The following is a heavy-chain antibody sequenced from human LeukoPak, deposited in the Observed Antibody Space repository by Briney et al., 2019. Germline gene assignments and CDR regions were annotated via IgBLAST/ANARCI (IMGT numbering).Heavy chain of an antibody. D-gene: IGHD3-16*01. CDR2: IYYSGST. Sequence: SETLSLTCTVSGGSISSSSYSWGWIRQPPGKGLEWIGSIYYSGSTYYNPSLKSRVTISVDTSKNQFSLKLSSATAADTAVYYCARRAGEYFYYFDYWGQGTLVTVSS. J-gene: IGHJ4*02. V-gene: IGHV4-39*01. CDR3: ARRAGEYFYYFDY. CDR1: GGSISSSSYS.